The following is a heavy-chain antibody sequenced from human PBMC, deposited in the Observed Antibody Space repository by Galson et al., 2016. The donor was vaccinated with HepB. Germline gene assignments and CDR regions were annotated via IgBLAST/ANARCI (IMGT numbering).Heavy chain of an antibody. CDR1: GYIFTAYG. CDR2: ISGYNGDT. D-gene: IGHD4-11*01. J-gene: IGHJ4*02. V-gene: IGHV1-18*04. CDR3: ARDRVQYSRVNPGLVDY. Sequence: QSGAEVKKPGESLKISCKASGYIFTAYGITWVRQAPGQGLEWMGWISGYNGDTKYPQRLQGRVTMITDTSTSTAYMELTSLRSDETAVYYCARDRVQYSRVNPGLVDYWGQGALVTVSS.